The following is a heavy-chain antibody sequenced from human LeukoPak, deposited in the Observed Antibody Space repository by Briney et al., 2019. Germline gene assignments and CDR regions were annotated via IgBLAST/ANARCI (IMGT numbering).Heavy chain of an antibody. CDR3: ARDLVGYSGYEPIGY. CDR1: GYTFTSYG. CDR2: ISAYNGNT. D-gene: IGHD5-12*01. Sequence: ASVKVSCKASGYTFTSYGISWVRQAPGQGLEWMGWISAYNGNTNYAQKLQGRVTMTTDTYTSTAYMELRSLRSDDTAVYYCARDLVGYSGYEPIGYWGQGTLVTVSS. J-gene: IGHJ4*02. V-gene: IGHV1-18*01.